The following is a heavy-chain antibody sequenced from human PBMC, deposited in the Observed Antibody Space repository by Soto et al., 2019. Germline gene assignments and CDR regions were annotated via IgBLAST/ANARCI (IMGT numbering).Heavy chain of an antibody. D-gene: IGHD3-3*01. CDR1: GYNFAGYW. J-gene: IGHJ4*02. V-gene: IGHV5-51*01. CDR3: ARGGVSTRTFDY. Sequence: PGESLKICCKGSGYNFAGYWIAWVRQMPGKGLELMGITYPSDSDTRYRPSFQGQVTISADKSISSAYLQWSSLRASDTAMYYCARGGVSTRTFDYWGQGTPVTVSS. CDR2: TYPSDSDT.